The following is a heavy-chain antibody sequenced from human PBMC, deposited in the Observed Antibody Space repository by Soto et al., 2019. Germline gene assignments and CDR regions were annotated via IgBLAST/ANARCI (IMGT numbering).Heavy chain of an antibody. V-gene: IGHV4-38-2*01. Sequence: QVQLQESGPGLVKPSETLSLTCAVSGYSISSGYYWGWIRQPPGKGLEWIGSIYHSGSTYYNPSLKSRVTISVDTSKNQFSLKLSSVTAADTAVYYCARVTTGGDQRITIFGVVRSWFDPWGQGTLVTVSS. CDR1: GYSISSGYY. CDR3: ARVTTGGDQRITIFGVVRSWFDP. D-gene: IGHD3-3*01. CDR2: IYHSGST. J-gene: IGHJ5*02.